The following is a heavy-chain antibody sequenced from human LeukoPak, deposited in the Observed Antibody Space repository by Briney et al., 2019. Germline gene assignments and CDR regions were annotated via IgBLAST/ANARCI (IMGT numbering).Heavy chain of an antibody. D-gene: IGHD3-3*01. Sequence: SKTLSLTCTVSGGSVSSGSYYWSWIRQPPGKGLEWIGYIYYSGSTNYNPSLKSRVTISVDTSKNQFSLKLSSVTAADTAVYYCARGRTLTIFGVVIQNFDYWGQGTLVTVSS. CDR1: GGSVSSGSYY. CDR2: IYYSGST. CDR3: ARGRTLTIFGVVIQNFDY. V-gene: IGHV4-61*01. J-gene: IGHJ4*02.